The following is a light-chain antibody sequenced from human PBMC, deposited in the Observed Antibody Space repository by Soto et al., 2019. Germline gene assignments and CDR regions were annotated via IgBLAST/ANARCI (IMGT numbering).Light chain of an antibody. CDR3: QQSYTTASIT. CDR2: AAS. CDR1: QSISRN. Sequence: DIQMTQSPSSLSASVGDRVPITCRASQSISRNLNWYQHKPGKAPKLLIYAASSLQNGVPSRFSGGGSGTEFTLSISSLQPADFGTYYCQQSYTTASITFGQGTRLEIK. J-gene: IGKJ5*01. V-gene: IGKV1-39*01.